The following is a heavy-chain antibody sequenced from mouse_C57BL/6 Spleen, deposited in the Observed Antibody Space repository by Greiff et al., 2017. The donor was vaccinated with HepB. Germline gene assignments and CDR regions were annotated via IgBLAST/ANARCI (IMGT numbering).Heavy chain of an antibody. CDR2: IYPGDGDT. J-gene: IGHJ4*01. CDR1: GYAFSSSW. Sequence: VQLQQSGPELVKPGASVKISCKASGYAFSSSWMNWVKQRPGKGLEWIGRIYPGDGDTNYNGKFKGKATLTADNSSSTADMQLSSLTSEDSAVYFCARSGYDDGYGYYYARDYWGQGTSVTVSS. D-gene: IGHD2-3*01. CDR3: ARSGYDDGYGYYYARDY. V-gene: IGHV1-82*01.